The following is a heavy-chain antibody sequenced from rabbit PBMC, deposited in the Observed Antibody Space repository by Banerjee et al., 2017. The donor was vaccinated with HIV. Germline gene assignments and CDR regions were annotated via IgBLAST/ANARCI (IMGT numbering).Heavy chain of an antibody. V-gene: IGHV1S45*01. D-gene: IGHD1-1*01. CDR3: VRARPYPFVL. Sequence: LEESGGGLVKPGGTLTLTCTVSGLSFSSNWICWVRQAPGKGLEWIACIDTNDGDTDYANWPKGRFTISKTSSTTVTLQMTSLTAADTATYFCVRARPYPFVLWGQGTLVTVS. J-gene: IGHJ3*01. CDR1: GLSFSSNW. CDR2: IDTNDGDT.